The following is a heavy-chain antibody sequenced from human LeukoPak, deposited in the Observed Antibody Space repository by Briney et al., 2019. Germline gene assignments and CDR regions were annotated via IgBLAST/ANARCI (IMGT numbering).Heavy chain of an antibody. D-gene: IGHD4-17*01. Sequence: VASVKVSCKATGYTFTSFAMHWVRQAPGQRLEWMGWINAGNGNTKYSQKFQDRVTITRDTSASTAYMELSSLRSEDTAVYYCASDTVTPWYHNGMDVWGQGTTVTVSS. CDR1: GYTFTSFA. J-gene: IGHJ6*02. V-gene: IGHV1-3*01. CDR2: INAGNGNT. CDR3: ASDTVTPWYHNGMDV.